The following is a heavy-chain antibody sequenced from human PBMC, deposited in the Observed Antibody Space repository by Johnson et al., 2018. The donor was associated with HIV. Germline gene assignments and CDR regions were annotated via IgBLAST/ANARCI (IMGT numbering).Heavy chain of an antibody. CDR2: ISWNRGSI. J-gene: IGHJ3*02. D-gene: IGHD1-26*01. V-gene: IGHV3-9*01. CDR1: GFTFDDYA. CDR3: AKGGSYYVNAFDI. Sequence: VQLVESGGGVVRPGGSLRLSCAASGFTFDDYAMHWVRQAPGKGLEWVSGISWNRGSIGYADSVKGRFTISRDNAKNSLYLQMNSLRAEDTAVYYCAKGGSYYVNAFDIWGQGTMVTVSS.